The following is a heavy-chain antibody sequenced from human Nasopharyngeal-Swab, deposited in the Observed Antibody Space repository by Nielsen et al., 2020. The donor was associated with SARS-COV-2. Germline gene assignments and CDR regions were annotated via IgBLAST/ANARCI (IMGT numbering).Heavy chain of an antibody. CDR2: FDPEDGET. Sequence: ASVKVSCKVSGYTLTELSMHWVRQAPGKGLEWMGGFDPEDGETIYAQKFQGRVTMTEDTSTDTAYMELSSLRSEDTAVYYCATAYYYDSSGYFMHGFDIWGQGTMVTVSS. CDR3: ATAYYYDSSGYFMHGFDI. J-gene: IGHJ3*02. D-gene: IGHD3-22*01. V-gene: IGHV1-24*01. CDR1: GYTLTELS.